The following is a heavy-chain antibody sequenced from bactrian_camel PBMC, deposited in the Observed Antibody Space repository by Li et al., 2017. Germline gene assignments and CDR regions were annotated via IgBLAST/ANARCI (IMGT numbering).Heavy chain of an antibody. D-gene: IGHD2*01. CDR3: VRDYSGSWSFDD. CDR1: GFTFTSYY. V-gene: IGHV3-2*01. J-gene: IGHJ4*01. CDR2: IHSDDRYT. Sequence: HVQQVESGGGLVQPGGSLRLSCTASGFTFTSYYVSWVRQAPGKGLEWVSSIHSDDRYTYYPDSVKGRFTISADNAKNTVYLQMNSLKSEDTALYYCVRDYSGSWSFDDWGQGTQVTVS.